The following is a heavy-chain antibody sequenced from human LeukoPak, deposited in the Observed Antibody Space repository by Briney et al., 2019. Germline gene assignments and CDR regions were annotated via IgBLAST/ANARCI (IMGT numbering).Heavy chain of an antibody. D-gene: IGHD2-15*01. Sequence: GGSLRLSCAASGFTFSSYWMSWVRQAPGKGLKWVANIKQDGSEKYYVDSVKGRFTIFRDNAKSSLYLQMNSLRAEDTAVYYCARPPGYCSGGSCYSLRMYYYYYMDVWGKGTTVTVSS. CDR2: IKQDGSEK. V-gene: IGHV3-7*01. CDR3: ARPPGYCSGGSCYSLRMYYYYYMDV. CDR1: GFTFSSYW. J-gene: IGHJ6*03.